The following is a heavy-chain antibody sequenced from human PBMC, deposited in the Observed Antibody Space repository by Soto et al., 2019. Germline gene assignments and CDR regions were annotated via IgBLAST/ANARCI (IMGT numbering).Heavy chain of an antibody. CDR3: ATDSPLLVPAAMKIPRLYYGMDV. V-gene: IGHV1-24*01. J-gene: IGHJ6*02. Sequence: ASVKVSCKVSGYTLTELSMHWVRQAPGKGLEWMGGFDPEDGETVYAQKFQGRVTMTEDTSTDTAYMELSSLRSEDTAVYYCATDSPLLVPAAMKIPRLYYGMDVWGQGTTVTVSS. D-gene: IGHD2-2*01. CDR2: FDPEDGET. CDR1: GYTLTELS.